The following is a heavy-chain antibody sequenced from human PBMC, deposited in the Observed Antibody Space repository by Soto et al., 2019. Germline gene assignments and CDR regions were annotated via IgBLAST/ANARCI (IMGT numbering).Heavy chain of an antibody. CDR1: GGSISSSSYY. V-gene: IGHV4-39*01. J-gene: IGHJ4*02. Sequence: PSETLSLTCTVSGGSISSSSYYWGWIRQPPGKGLEWIGSIYYSGSTYYNPSLKSRVTISVDTSKNQFSLKLSSVTAADTAVYYCARWRFLEWYLGYWGQGTLVTVSS. CDR3: ARWRFLEWYLGY. CDR2: IYYSGST. D-gene: IGHD3-3*01.